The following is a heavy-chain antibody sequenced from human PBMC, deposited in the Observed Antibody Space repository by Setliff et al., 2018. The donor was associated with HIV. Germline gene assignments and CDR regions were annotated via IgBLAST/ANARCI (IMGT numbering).Heavy chain of an antibody. Sequence: GGSLRLSCAASGFTFSSYWMHWVRQAPGKGLVWVFGMNTDGSSTRYADSVKGRFTISRDNSKNTLYLQMNSLRAEDTAVYYCAKVDDSSGWYVPRGLNYFDYWGQGTLVTVSS. D-gene: IGHD6-19*01. CDR1: GFTFSSYW. V-gene: IGHV3-74*01. CDR2: MNTDGSST. J-gene: IGHJ4*02. CDR3: AKVDDSSGWYVPRGLNYFDY.